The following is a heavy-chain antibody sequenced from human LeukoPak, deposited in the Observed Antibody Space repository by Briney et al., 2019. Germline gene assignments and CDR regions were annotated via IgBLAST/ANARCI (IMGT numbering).Heavy chain of an antibody. J-gene: IGHJ4*02. D-gene: IGHD6-19*01. CDR1: GGTFSSYA. CDR2: IIPIFGTA. V-gene: IGHV1-69*06. CDR3: ARAGAIAVAGTFDY. Sequence: VASVKVSCKASGGTFSSYAISWVRQAPGQGLEWMGGIIPIFGTANYAQKFQGRVTITADKSTSTAYMELSSLRSEDTAVYYCARAGAIAVAGTFDYWGQGTLVTVSS.